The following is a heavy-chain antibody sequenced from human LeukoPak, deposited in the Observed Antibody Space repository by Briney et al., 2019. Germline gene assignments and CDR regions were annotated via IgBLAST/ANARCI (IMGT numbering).Heavy chain of an antibody. CDR3: GRKSAARKTSEFDY. V-gene: IGHV1-2*02. J-gene: IGHJ4*02. Sequence: ASVKLSCKASGYTFTDYYMNWVRQAPGQGLEWMGGIHPNSGGTNYAQKFQGRVTMTRDTSISTAYMELSRLTFDDTAVYYCGRKSAARKTSEFDYWGQGTLVTVSS. CDR1: GYTFTDYY. CDR2: IHPNSGGT. D-gene: IGHD6-6*01.